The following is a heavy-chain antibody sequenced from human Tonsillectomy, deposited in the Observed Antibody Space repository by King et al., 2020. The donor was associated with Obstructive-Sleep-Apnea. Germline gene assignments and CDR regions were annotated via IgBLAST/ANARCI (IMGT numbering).Heavy chain of an antibody. Sequence: QLQESGPGLVKPSETLSLTCTVSGGSISGYYWSWIRQPPGKGMEWIAYIYSSGSTRYNPSLKSRVTISVDTSKNQFSLKMKSVTAADTAVYYCARQARSSLTLGWFDPWGQGTLVTVSS. CDR2: IYSSGST. V-gene: IGHV4-59*08. J-gene: IGHJ5*02. CDR1: GGSISGYY. D-gene: IGHD6-13*01. CDR3: ARQARSSLTLGWFDP.